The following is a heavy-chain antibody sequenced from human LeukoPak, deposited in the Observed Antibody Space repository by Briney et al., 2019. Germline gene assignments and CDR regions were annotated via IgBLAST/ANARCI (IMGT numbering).Heavy chain of an antibody. CDR3: ARDFCSGGSCYWRFDY. Sequence: SQTLSLTCAISGDTVSSNSAAWNWIRQSPSRGLEWLGRTYCRSKWNNDYAVSVKSRITINPDTSKNQFSLQLNSVTPEDTAVYYCARDFCSGGSCYWRFDYWGQGTLVTVSS. D-gene: IGHD2-15*01. V-gene: IGHV6-1*01. CDR1: GDTVSSNSAA. J-gene: IGHJ4*02. CDR2: TYCRSKWNN.